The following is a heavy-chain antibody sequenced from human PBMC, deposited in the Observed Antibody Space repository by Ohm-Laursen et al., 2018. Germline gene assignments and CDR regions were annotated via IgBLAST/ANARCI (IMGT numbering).Heavy chain of an antibody. CDR2: NNPNSGGT. V-gene: IGHV1-2*02. Sequence: GASVKVSCKASGYTFNGHYMHWVRQAPGQGLEWMGWNNPNSGGTNYAQKFQGRVTMTRDTSIGTAYMELSRLRSDDTAVYYCARYRCTNGVCFFDYWGQGTLVTVSS. CDR3: ARYRCTNGVCFFDY. CDR1: GYTFNGHY. J-gene: IGHJ4*02. D-gene: IGHD2-8*01.